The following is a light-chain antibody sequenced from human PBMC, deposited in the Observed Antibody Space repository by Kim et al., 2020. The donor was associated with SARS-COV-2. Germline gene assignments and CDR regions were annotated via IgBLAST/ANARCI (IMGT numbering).Light chain of an antibody. CDR2: GKN. Sequence: SSELTQDPAVSVALGQTVRITCQGDSLRSYYASWYQQKPGQAPVLVIYGKNNRPSGIPDRFSGSSSGNTASLTITGAQAEDEADYYCNSRHSSGNHPYVVFGGGPQLTVL. CDR3: NSRHSSGNHPYVV. CDR1: SLRSYY. V-gene: IGLV3-19*01. J-gene: IGLJ2*01.